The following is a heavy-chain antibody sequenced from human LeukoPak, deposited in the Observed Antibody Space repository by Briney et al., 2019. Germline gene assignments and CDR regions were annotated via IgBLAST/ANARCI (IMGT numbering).Heavy chain of an antibody. Sequence: PSETLSLTCTVSGGSISSYYWSWIRQPPGKGLEGSGYIYYSGSTNYNPSLKSRVTISVDTPKTPFSLKLSSVTAVDTAVYYCARAHSNYSPGYYGMDVWGQGTTVTVSS. D-gene: IGHD4-11*01. CDR2: IYYSGST. CDR1: GGSISSYY. J-gene: IGHJ6*02. CDR3: ARAHSNYSPGYYGMDV. V-gene: IGHV4-59*01.